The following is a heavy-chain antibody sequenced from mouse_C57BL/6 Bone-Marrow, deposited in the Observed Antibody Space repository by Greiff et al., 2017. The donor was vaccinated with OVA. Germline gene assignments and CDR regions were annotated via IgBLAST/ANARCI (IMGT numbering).Heavy chain of an antibody. CDR1: GYTFTDYY. J-gene: IGHJ2*01. Sequence: VQLQQSGAELVRPGASVKLSCKASGYTFTDYYINWVKQRPGQGLEWIARIYPGSGNTYYNEKFKGKATLTAEKSSSTAYMQLSSLTSEDAAVYFCARFYGYFSFDYWGQGTTLTVSS. V-gene: IGHV1-76*01. D-gene: IGHD2-2*01. CDR3: ARFYGYFSFDY. CDR2: IYPGSGNT.